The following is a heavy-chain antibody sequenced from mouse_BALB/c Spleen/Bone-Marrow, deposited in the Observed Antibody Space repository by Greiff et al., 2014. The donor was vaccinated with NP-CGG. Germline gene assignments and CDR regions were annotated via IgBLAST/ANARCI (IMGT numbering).Heavy chain of an antibody. CDR3: NARGDYDFDYFDY. Sequence: DVKLVESGAELVRSGASVKLSCTASGFNIKDYYTHWVKQRPEQGLEWIGWIDPENGDTEYAPKFQGKATMTADTSSNTAYLQLSSLTSEDTAVYYCNARGDYDFDYFDYWGQGTTLTVSS. D-gene: IGHD2-4*01. J-gene: IGHJ2*01. CDR2: IDPENGDT. V-gene: IGHV14-4*02. CDR1: GFNIKDYY.